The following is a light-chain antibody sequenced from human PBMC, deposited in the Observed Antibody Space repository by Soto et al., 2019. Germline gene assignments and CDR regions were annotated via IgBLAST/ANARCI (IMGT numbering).Light chain of an antibody. J-gene: IGKJ1*01. CDR1: QSVSSY. V-gene: IGKV3-20*01. Sequence: EIVLTQSPATLSLSPWERATLSCRASQSVSSYLAWYQQKPGQAPRLLIYGASSRATGIPDRFSGSGSGTDFTLTISRLEPEDFAVYYCQQYGRSPTTFGQGTRWIS. CDR2: GAS. CDR3: QQYGRSPTT.